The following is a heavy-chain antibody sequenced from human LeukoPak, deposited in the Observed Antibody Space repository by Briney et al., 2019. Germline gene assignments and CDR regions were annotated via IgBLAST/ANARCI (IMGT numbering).Heavy chain of an antibody. Sequence: PSETLSLTCAVYGGPFSGYYWSWIRQPPGKGLEWIGEINHSGSTNYNPSLKSRVTISVDTSKNQFSLKLSSVTAADTAVYYCARGGSTMVRGPPDYWGQGTLVTVSS. J-gene: IGHJ4*02. D-gene: IGHD3-10*01. CDR2: INHSGST. CDR1: GGPFSGYY. V-gene: IGHV4-34*01. CDR3: ARGGSTMVRGPPDY.